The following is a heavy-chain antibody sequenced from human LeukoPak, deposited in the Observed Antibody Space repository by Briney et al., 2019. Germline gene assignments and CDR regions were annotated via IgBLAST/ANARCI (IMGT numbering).Heavy chain of an antibody. CDR2: IKQDGSTK. V-gene: IGHV3-7*01. CDR3: AREGVGEPFDY. Sequence: PGGSLRLSRAASGFSFTNSWMAWVRQAPGKGLEWVANIKQDGSTKHYADSLKGRFTISRDNPKNSLYLQMNSLRAEDTAVYYCAREGVGEPFDYWGQGTLVTVSS. J-gene: IGHJ4*02. D-gene: IGHD3-16*01. CDR1: GFSFTNSW.